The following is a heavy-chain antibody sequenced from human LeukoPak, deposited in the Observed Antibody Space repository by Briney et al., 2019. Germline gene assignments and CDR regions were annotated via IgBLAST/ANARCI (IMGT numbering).Heavy chain of an antibody. J-gene: IGHJ4*02. Sequence: PGGSLRLSCAASGFTFSSYAMHWVRQAPGKGLEWVAVISYDGRNKYYADSVKGRFTISRDNSKNTLYLQMNSLRAEDTAVYYCARDPYYYDSSGYYHGGYYFDYWGQGTLVTVSS. V-gene: IGHV3-30*04. CDR3: ARDPYYYDSSGYYHGGYYFDY. D-gene: IGHD3-22*01. CDR1: GFTFSSYA. CDR2: ISYDGRNK.